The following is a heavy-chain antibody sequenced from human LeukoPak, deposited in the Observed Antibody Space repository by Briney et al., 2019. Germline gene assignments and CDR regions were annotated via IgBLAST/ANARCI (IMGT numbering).Heavy chain of an antibody. J-gene: IGHJ4*02. CDR2: ISYDGSNK. CDR1: GFTFSSYA. CDR3: ARGMSYLFDY. Sequence: PGRSLRLSCAASGFTFSSYAMHWVRQAPGKGLEWVAVISYDGSNKYYADSVKGRFTISRDNSKNTLYLQMNSLRAEDTAVYYCARGMSYLFDYWGQGTLVTVSS. D-gene: IGHD3-10*01. V-gene: IGHV3-30*01.